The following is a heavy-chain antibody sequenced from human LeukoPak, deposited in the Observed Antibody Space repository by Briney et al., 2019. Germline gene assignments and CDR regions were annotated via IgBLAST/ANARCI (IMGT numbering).Heavy chain of an antibody. Sequence: PGGSLRLSCAASGFTFSNYAMSWVRQAPGRWLDWVSTLSDSGSSTYYADSVKGRFTISRDNSKNTLYLQMDSLRVEDTATYYCAKVPYSDYGSGRPPFMDVWGQGTTVAVSS. CDR3: AKVPYSDYGSGRPPFMDV. V-gene: IGHV3-23*01. D-gene: IGHD3-10*01. CDR1: GFTFSNYA. CDR2: LSDSGSST. J-gene: IGHJ6*02.